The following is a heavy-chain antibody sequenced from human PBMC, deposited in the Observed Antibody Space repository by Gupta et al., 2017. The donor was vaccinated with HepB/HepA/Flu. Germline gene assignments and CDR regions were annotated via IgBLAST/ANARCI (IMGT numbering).Heavy chain of an antibody. CDR2: IKQDGSGK. CDR3: ARGAYSSGWYPDYFDY. Sequence: EVQLVESGGGLVQPGGSLSLSCAASGFTFSNYWMSWVRQAPGKGLEWVANIKQDGSGKYYVDSVRGRFTISRDNAKNSLYLQMNSLRAEDTAVYYCARGAYSSGWYPDYFDYWGQGALVTVSS. J-gene: IGHJ4*02. CDR1: GFTFSNYW. D-gene: IGHD6-19*01. V-gene: IGHV3-7*01.